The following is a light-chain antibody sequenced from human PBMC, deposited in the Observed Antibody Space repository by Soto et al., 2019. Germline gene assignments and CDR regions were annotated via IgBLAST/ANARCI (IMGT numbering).Light chain of an antibody. V-gene: IGKV2-28*01. CDR2: LGA. Sequence: IVMTPSPLSLPVTPGEPASTSCRASQSHLHSNGYNFLDCYLQKPGQSPQLLIYLGADRASGVHVRLSGSGSGTDFTQKISRVEAEDVGVSYCMQVLQTPPHVTFGQGTKLEIK. J-gene: IGKJ2*01. CDR1: QSHLHSNGYNF. CDR3: MQVLQTPPHVT.